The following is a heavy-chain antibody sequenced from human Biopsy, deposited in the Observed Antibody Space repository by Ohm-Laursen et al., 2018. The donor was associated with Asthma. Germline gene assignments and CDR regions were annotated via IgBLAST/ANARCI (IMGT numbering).Heavy chain of an antibody. V-gene: IGHV3-30-3*01. CDR3: ARVDGVVEAATRLGGMDV. CDR1: GFTFRSYA. Sequence: SLRLSCAASGFTFRSYAMHWVRQAPGKGLEWVAVGGSYYDGGLKYYADSVNGRFTVSRDDSKNTLYLQMNSLSAEDSAVYYCARVDGVVEAATRLGGMDVWGQGTTVTVSS. CDR2: GGSYYDGGLK. D-gene: IGHD2-15*01. J-gene: IGHJ6*02.